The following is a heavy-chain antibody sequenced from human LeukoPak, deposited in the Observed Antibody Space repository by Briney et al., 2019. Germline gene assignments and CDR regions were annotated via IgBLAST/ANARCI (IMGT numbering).Heavy chain of an antibody. V-gene: IGHV4-39*07. CDR2: IYYSGST. J-gene: IGHJ5*02. Sequence: SETLSLTCSVSGDSVSSTIHYWGWIRQPPGTGLEWIGSIYYSGSTYYNPSLQSRVTISVDTSKNQFSLKLDSVTAADTAVYYCVREARIQLGWFDPWGQGTLVTVSS. D-gene: IGHD5-18*01. CDR1: GDSVSSTIHY. CDR3: VREARIQLGWFDP.